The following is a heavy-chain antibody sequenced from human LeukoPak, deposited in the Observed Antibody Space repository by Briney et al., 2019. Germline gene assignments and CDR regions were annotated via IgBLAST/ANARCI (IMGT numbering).Heavy chain of an antibody. Sequence: GGSLRLSCAASGFTFSSYAMSWVRQAPGKGLEWVSAIRGSGGSTYYADSVKGRFTISRDNSKNTLYLQMNSLRAEDTAVYYCAKDSLHFSGYYSWYFDYWGQGTLVTVSS. CDR1: GFTFSSYA. CDR3: AKDSLHFSGYYSWYFDY. J-gene: IGHJ4*02. V-gene: IGHV3-23*01. CDR2: IRGSGGST. D-gene: IGHD3-22*01.